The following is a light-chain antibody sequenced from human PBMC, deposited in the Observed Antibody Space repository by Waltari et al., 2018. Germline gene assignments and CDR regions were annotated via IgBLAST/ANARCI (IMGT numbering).Light chain of an antibody. CDR1: SLRSYY. V-gene: IGLV3-19*01. J-gene: IGLJ2*01. CDR3: HSRDASGVGGT. Sequence: TQDPPVSVALGQTVKITCQGDSLRSYYASWYQQRPGQAPILGMYDNNNRPSGVPDRFSGSNSDNTASLTITGAQADDEGHYYCHSRDASGVGGTFGGGTKLTVV. CDR2: DNN.